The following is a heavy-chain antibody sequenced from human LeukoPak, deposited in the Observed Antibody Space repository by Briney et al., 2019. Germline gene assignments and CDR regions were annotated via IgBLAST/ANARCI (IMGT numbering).Heavy chain of an antibody. CDR2: INRNGGIT. CDR1: GFSFSDYW. J-gene: IGHJ4*02. CDR3: ARDYHDSNGYYSNAFDH. D-gene: IGHD3-22*01. Sequence: GGSLRLSCVASGFSFSDYWMHWVRQAPGKGLERVAQINRNGGITRYADSVKGRFTISRDNPENTMYLQMNSLRAGDTAVYYCARDYHDSNGYYSNAFDHWGQGSLLAVSS. V-gene: IGHV3-74*01.